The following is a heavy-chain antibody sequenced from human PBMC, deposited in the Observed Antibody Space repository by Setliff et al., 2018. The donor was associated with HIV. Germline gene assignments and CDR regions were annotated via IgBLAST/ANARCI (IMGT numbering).Heavy chain of an antibody. CDR1: GGVFTNYA. J-gene: IGHJ4*02. Sequence: ASVKVSCKASGGVFTNYAINWVRQAPGQGLEWMGGIIPILGIANYAQKFQGRVTITRDTSASTAYMELSSLRSEDTAVYYCARDDLTADYYDSSGYSYWGQGTLVTVSS. D-gene: IGHD3-22*01. CDR3: ARDDLTADYYDSSGYSY. CDR2: IIPILGIA. V-gene: IGHV1-69*10.